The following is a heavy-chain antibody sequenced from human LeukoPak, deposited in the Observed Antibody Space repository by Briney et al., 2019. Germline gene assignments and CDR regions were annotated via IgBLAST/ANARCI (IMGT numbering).Heavy chain of an antibody. CDR1: GFTFRSYA. CDR3: AKRPDDYSYGMDV. Sequence: GGSLRLSCAASGFTFRSYAMHWVRQAPGKGLEWVAVILYDGSNQYYADSVKGRFTISRDNSKNTLYLQMNSLRPEDTAVYYCAKRPDDYSYGMDVWGQGTTVTVSS. J-gene: IGHJ6*02. V-gene: IGHV3-30-3*01. CDR2: ILYDGSNQ.